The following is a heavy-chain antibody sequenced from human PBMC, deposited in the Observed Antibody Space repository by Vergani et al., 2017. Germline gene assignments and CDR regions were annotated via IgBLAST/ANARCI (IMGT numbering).Heavy chain of an antibody. CDR3: AREDTVVVVAATLLFDY. D-gene: IGHD2-15*01. Sequence: EVQLVESGGGLVKPGGSLRLSCAASGFTFSSYSMNWVRQAPGKGLEWVSSISSSSSYIYYADSVKGRFTISRDNAKNSLYLQMNSLRAEDTAVYYCAREDTVVVVAATLLFDYWGQGTLVTVSS. J-gene: IGHJ4*02. CDR1: GFTFSSYS. CDR2: ISSSSSYI. V-gene: IGHV3-21*01.